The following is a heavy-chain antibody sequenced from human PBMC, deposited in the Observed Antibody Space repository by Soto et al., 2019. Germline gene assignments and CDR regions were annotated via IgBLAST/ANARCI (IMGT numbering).Heavy chain of an antibody. CDR2: IRSKAYGGTT. CDR1: GFTFRDYA. CDR3: IRGATHYYYYGMDV. D-gene: IGHD5-12*01. Sequence: GGSLRLSCTASGFTFRDYAMSRVRQAPGKGLEWVGFIRSKAYGGTTDYAASVKARFTISRDDSKSIAYLQMNSLKTEDTAVYYCIRGATHYYYYGMDVWGQGTTVTVSS. J-gene: IGHJ6*02. V-gene: IGHV3-49*04.